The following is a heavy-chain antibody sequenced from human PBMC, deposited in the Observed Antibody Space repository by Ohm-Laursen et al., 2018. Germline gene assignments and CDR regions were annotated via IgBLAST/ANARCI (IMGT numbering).Heavy chain of an antibody. CDR3: EAYHAARVVVGYFQH. CDR2: IYSAGST. Sequence: SLRLSCSASGFTFSRHGMHWVRQAPGKGLEWVSVIYSAGSTYYADSVKGRFTISRDNSKNTLYLQMNSLRAEDTAVYYCEAYHAARVVVGYFQHWGQGTLVTVSS. V-gene: IGHV3-NL1*01. CDR1: GFTFSRHG. J-gene: IGHJ1*01. D-gene: IGHD3-16*02.